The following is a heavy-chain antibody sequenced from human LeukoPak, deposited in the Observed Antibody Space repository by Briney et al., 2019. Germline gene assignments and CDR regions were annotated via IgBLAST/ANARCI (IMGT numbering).Heavy chain of an antibody. Sequence: PGGSLKLSCAASGFTFSNYAMNWVRQAPGKGLEWVSLISGSTGSTYYADSVKGRFSISRDNSKNTIYLQMNSLRAEDTAVYYCARDMGAMVNYWGQGTLATVSS. CDR2: ISGSTGST. D-gene: IGHD5-18*01. CDR3: ARDMGAMVNY. CDR1: GFTFSNYA. J-gene: IGHJ4*02. V-gene: IGHV3-23*01.